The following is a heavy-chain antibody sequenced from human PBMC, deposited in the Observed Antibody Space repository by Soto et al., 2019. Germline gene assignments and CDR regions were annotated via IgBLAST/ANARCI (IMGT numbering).Heavy chain of an antibody. CDR2: ISYDDGRNK. Sequence: PGVSLIVSNTASEFTFRSYGMHWVRQKPGKGLEWVAVISYDDGRNKYYADSVKGRFTISRDNAKNTLYLQMNSLRAEDTAVYYCARAPKAYYDILTGYYEPWFDPWGQGTLVTVSS. D-gene: IGHD3-9*01. J-gene: IGHJ5*02. CDR3: ARAPKAYYDILTGYYEPWFDP. V-gene: IGHV3-30*03. CDR1: EFTFRSYG.